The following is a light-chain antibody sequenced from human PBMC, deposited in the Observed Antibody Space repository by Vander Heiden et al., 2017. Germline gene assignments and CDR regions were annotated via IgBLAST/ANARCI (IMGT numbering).Light chain of an antibody. J-gene: IGKJ3*01. CDR2: DVS. V-gene: IGKV3-20*01. CDR1: QNILNNY. Sequence: EIVLTQSPATLSLSPGGRATLSCRASQNILNNYLAWYQQKPGQAPRLLIYDVSGRATGIPERFSGSGSGTDFTLTISRLEPEDFAVYYCQQYGSSPFTFGHGTKVDIK. CDR3: QQYGSSPFT.